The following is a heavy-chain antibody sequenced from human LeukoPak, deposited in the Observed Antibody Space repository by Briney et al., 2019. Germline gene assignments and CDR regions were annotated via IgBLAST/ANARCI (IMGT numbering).Heavy chain of an antibody. Sequence: QSGGSLRLSCAASGLTFSSYGMHWVRQAPGKGLEWVAVIWYDGSNKYYADSVKGRFTISRDNSKNTLYLQMNSLRAEDTAVYYCAKDKYYYDSSGYYDYWSQGTLVTVSS. CDR1: GLTFSSYG. D-gene: IGHD3-22*01. CDR2: IWYDGSNK. V-gene: IGHV3-33*06. J-gene: IGHJ4*02. CDR3: AKDKYYYDSSGYYDY.